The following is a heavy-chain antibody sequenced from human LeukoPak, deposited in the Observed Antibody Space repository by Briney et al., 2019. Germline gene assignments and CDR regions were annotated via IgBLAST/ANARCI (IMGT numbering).Heavy chain of an antibody. Sequence: SETLSLTCAVYGGSFSGYYWSWIRQPPGKGLEWIGCIYHSGSTFYNPSLKSRVTISVDRSKNQFSLKLNSLTAADTAVYYCARGIAVAGTIKWFDPWGQGTLVTVSS. CDR1: GGSFSGYY. V-gene: IGHV4-34*01. J-gene: IGHJ5*02. CDR2: IYHSGST. D-gene: IGHD6-19*01. CDR3: ARGIAVAGTIKWFDP.